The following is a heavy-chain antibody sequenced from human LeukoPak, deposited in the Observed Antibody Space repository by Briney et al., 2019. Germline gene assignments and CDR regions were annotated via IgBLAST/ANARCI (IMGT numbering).Heavy chain of an antibody. CDR1: GGSISSGDYY. J-gene: IGHJ2*01. CDR3: ARVPPGIAAAGTRYFDL. Sequence: SETLSLTCTVSGGSISSGDYYWSWIRQPPGKGLEWIGYIYHSGSTYYNPSLKNRVTISVDRSKNQFSLKLSSVTAADTAVYYCARVPPGIAAAGTRYFDLWGRGTLVTVSS. V-gene: IGHV4-30-2*01. D-gene: IGHD6-13*01. CDR2: IYHSGST.